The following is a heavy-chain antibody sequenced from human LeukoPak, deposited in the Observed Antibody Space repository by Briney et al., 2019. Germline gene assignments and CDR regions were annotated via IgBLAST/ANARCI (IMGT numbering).Heavy chain of an antibody. CDR3: AKEESSGSFDY. D-gene: IGHD6-19*01. J-gene: IGHJ4*02. Sequence: GGSLRLSCATSGFTFSSYGMHWVRQAPGKGLEWVAVISYDGSNKYYADSVKGRFTISRDNSKNTLYLQMNSLRAEDTAVYYCAKEESSGSFDYWGQGTLVTVSS. CDR2: ISYDGSNK. CDR1: GFTFSSYG. V-gene: IGHV3-30*18.